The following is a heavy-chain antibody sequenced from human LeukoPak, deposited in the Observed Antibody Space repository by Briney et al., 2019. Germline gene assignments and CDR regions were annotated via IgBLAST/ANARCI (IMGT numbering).Heavy chain of an antibody. CDR2: IYYSGST. J-gene: IGHJ5*02. D-gene: IGHD2-15*01. V-gene: IGHV4-59*01. CDR1: GGSISSYY. Sequence: SETLSLTYTVSGGSISSYYWSWIRQPPGKGLEWIGYIYYSGSTNYNPSLKSRVTISVDTSKNQFSLKLSSVTAADTAVYYCARVNIITGYCSGGSCYPNNWFDPWGQGTLVTVSS. CDR3: ARVNIITGYCSGGSCYPNNWFDP.